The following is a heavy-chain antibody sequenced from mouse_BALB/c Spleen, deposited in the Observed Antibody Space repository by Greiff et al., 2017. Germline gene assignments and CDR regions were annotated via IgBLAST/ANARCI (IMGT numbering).Heavy chain of an antibody. CDR3: TRDYRYDLYAMDY. CDR2: IYPGNSDT. D-gene: IGHD2-14*01. CDR1: GYTFTSYW. Sequence: VQLQQSGTVLARPGASVKMSCKASGYTFTSYWMHWVKQRPGQGLEWIGAIYPGNSDTSYNQKFKGKAKLTAVTSTSTAYMELSSLTNEDSAVYYCTRDYRYDLYAMDYWGQGTSVTVSS. V-gene: IGHV1-5*01. J-gene: IGHJ4*01.